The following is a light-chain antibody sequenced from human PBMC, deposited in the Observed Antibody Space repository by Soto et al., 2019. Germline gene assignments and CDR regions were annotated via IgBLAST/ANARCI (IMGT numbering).Light chain of an antibody. CDR2: EVS. J-gene: IGLJ1*01. Sequence: QSALTQPASVSGSPGQSITISCTGTSSDVGGYNYVSWYQQHPGKAPKLMIHEVSNRPSEVSNRFSGSKSGNTASLTISGLQAEDEADYYCSSYTSSSTYVFGTGTKVTVL. CDR3: SSYTSSSTYV. CDR1: SSDVGGYNY. V-gene: IGLV2-14*01.